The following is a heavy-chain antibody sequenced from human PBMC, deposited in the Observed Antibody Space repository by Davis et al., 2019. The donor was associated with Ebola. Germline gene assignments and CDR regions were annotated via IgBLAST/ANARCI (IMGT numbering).Heavy chain of an antibody. CDR3: ARDALWFGELLYHYYGMDV. Sequence: GGSLRLSCAASGFTFSDYYMSWIRQAPGKGLEWVSYISSSGSTIYYADSVKGRFTISRDNAKNSLYLQMNSLRDEDTAVYYCARDALWFGELLYHYYGMDVWGQGTTVTVSS. CDR1: GFTFSDYY. J-gene: IGHJ6*02. CDR2: ISSSGSTI. D-gene: IGHD3-10*01. V-gene: IGHV3-11*04.